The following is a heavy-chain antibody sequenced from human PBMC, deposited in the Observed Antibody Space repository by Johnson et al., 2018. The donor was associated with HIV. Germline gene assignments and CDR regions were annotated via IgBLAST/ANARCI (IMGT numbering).Heavy chain of an antibody. CDR3: ARDWGTRGWDDAFDI. CDR1: GFTFSSYW. V-gene: IGHV3-7*01. D-gene: IGHD3-16*01. J-gene: IGHJ3*02. CDR2: IKQDGSEK. Sequence: VQLVESGGGLVQPGGSLRLSCAASGFTFSSYWMSWVRQAPGKGLEWVANIKQDGSEKYYVDSVKGRFTISRDNAKNSLYLQMTSLRAADTAVYYCARDWGTRGWDDAFDIVGQGTMVTVSS.